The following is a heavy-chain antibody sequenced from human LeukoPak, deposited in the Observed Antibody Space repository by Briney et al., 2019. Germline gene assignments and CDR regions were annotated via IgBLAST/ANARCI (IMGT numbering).Heavy chain of an antibody. CDR2: MNTNSGNT. Sequence: ASVKVSCKASGYTFTSYVINWVRQATGQGLEWMGWMNTNSGNTGYAQKFQGRVTMTRNTSISTAYMELSSLRSEDTAVYYCARGFTMVRGVISRSGGQGTLVTVSS. CDR1: GYTFTSYV. V-gene: IGHV1-8*01. J-gene: IGHJ4*02. D-gene: IGHD3-10*01. CDR3: ARGFTMVRGVISRS.